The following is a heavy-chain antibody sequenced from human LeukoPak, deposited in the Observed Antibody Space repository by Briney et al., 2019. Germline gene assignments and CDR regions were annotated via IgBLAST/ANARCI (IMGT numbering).Heavy chain of an antibody. V-gene: IGHV3-23*01. J-gene: IGHJ4*02. CDR3: ARGRVTSYYDNSGFYPRDF. Sequence: PGGSLRLSCAASGFTFSNFALSWVRQAPGKGLEWVSAIDSSGLRTFYADSVKGRFTVSRDNSKNTLYLQMNSLRAEDTAVYYCARGRVTSYYDNSGFYPRDFWGRGTLVTVSS. D-gene: IGHD3-22*01. CDR2: IDSSGLRT. CDR1: GFTFSNFA.